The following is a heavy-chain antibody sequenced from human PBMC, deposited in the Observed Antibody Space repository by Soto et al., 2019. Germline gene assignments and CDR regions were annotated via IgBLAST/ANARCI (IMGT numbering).Heavy chain of an antibody. CDR1: GFTFSSYG. V-gene: IGHV3-30*18. J-gene: IGHJ6*02. CDR2: ISFDGINK. Sequence: QVQQVESGGGVVQPGRSLILSCAASGFTFSSYGTHWVRQAPGKGLEWVAVISFDGINKYYADSVKGRFTISRDNSKNTLYLQLDSLRAEDTAVYYCAKGREQQLVRIGMDVWGQGTTVTVCS. CDR3: AKGREQQLVRIGMDV. D-gene: IGHD6-13*01.